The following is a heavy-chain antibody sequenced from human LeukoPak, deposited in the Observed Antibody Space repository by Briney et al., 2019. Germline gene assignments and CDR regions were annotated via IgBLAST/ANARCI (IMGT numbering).Heavy chain of an antibody. CDR2: LPPDELGI. CDR1: GFTFTNYW. Sequence: GGSLRLSCAASGFTFTNYWMHWVRQAPGMGLVWVSRLPPDELGIIYADSVKGRFTVSRDNAKNTVYLQMNNLRGDDTAMYYCVGTIASRGSEYWGQGALVTVSS. CDR3: VGTIASRGSEY. V-gene: IGHV3-74*01. D-gene: IGHD6-6*01. J-gene: IGHJ4*02.